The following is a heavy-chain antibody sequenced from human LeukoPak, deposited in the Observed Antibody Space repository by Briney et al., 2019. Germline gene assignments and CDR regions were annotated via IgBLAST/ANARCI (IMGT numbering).Heavy chain of an antibody. J-gene: IGHJ4*02. V-gene: IGHV1-18*01. CDR1: GYTFTSYG. CDR2: ISAYNGNT. Sequence: ASVKVSCKASGYTFTSYGISWVRQAPGQGLEWMGWISAYNGNTNYAQKLQGRVTMTTDTSTSTAYMELRSLRSDDTAVYYCARTGQFRYFDWLPFDYWGQGTLVTVSS. CDR3: ARTGQFRYFDWLPFDY. D-gene: IGHD3-9*01.